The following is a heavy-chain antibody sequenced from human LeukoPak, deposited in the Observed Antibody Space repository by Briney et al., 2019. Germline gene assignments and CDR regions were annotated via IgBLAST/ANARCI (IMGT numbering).Heavy chain of an antibody. CDR3: ARRAQYYYALDV. J-gene: IGHJ6*02. CDR1: GGSISSSNW. Sequence: SETLSLTCAVSGGSISSSNWWSWVRQPPGKGLEWIGEVYFSGNTNYNPSLGSRVTISLDTSKNQFSLKLSSVTAADTAVYYCARRAQYYYALDVWGQGTTVTVSS. V-gene: IGHV4-4*02. CDR2: VYFSGNT.